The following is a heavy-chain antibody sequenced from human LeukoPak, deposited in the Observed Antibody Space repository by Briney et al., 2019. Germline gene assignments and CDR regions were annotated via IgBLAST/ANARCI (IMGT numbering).Heavy chain of an antibody. Sequence: ASVKGSCKASGGTFSSYAISWVRQAPGQGLEWMGCISAYNGNTNYAQKFQGRVTMTTDTSTSTAYMELRSLRSDDTAVYYCAREYSGSYEGGYWGQGTLVTVSS. J-gene: IGHJ4*02. CDR1: GGTFSSYA. D-gene: IGHD1-26*01. CDR3: AREYSGSYEGGY. CDR2: ISAYNGNT. V-gene: IGHV1-18*01.